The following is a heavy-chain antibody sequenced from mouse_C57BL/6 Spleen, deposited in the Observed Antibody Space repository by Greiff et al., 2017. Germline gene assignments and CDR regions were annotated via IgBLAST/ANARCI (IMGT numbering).Heavy chain of an antibody. D-gene: IGHD1-1*01. CDR3: ARPHYYGSSYGFAY. J-gene: IGHJ3*01. CDR2: INPNNGGT. Sequence: EVQLQQSGPELVKPGASVKISCKASGYTFTDYYMNWVKQSHGKSLEWIGDINPNNGGTSYNQKFKGKATVTVDKSSSTAYMELRSLTSEDSAVYYCARPHYYGSSYGFAYWGQGTLVTVSA. V-gene: IGHV1-26*01. CDR1: GYTFTDYY.